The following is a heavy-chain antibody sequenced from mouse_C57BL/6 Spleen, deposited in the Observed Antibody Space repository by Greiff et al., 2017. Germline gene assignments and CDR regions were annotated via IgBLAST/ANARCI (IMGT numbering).Heavy chain of an antibody. Sequence: EVMLVESEGGLVQPGSSMKLSCTASGFTFSDYYMAWVRQVPEKGLEWVANINYDGSSTYYLDSLKSRFIISRDNAKNILYLQMSSLKSEDTATYYCARANWDYWYFDVWGTGTTVTVSS. J-gene: IGHJ1*03. CDR2: INYDGSST. D-gene: IGHD4-1*01. CDR1: GFTFSDYY. CDR3: ARANWDYWYFDV. V-gene: IGHV5-16*01.